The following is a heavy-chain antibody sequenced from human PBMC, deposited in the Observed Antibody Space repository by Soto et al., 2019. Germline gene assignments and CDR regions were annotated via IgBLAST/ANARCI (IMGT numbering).Heavy chain of an antibody. V-gene: IGHV4-39*07. J-gene: IGHJ4*02. CDR1: GGSVSSSSFY. CDR3: ARAYSSGWYIDY. CDR2: IYYTGST. Sequence: SETLSLTCTVSGGSVSSSSFYWGWIRQPPEKGLEWIGNIYYTGSTYYNPSLKSRVTISVDTSKNQFSLKLNSVTAADTAVYYCARAYSSGWYIDYWGQGTLVTVSS. D-gene: IGHD6-19*01.